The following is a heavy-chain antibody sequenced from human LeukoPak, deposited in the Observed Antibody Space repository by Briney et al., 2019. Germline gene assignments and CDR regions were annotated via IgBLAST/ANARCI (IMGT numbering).Heavy chain of an antibody. J-gene: IGHJ6*03. V-gene: IGHV3-11*04. CDR3: ARALSYYVSSGYYYYYYMDV. D-gene: IGHD3-22*01. Sequence: GGSLRLSCAASGFTFSDYYMSWIRQAPGKGLEWVSYISSSGSTIYYADSVKGRFTISRDNAKNSLYLQMNSLRAEDTAVYYCARALSYYVSSGYYYYYYMDVWGKGTTVTVSS. CDR2: ISSSGSTI. CDR1: GFTFSDYY.